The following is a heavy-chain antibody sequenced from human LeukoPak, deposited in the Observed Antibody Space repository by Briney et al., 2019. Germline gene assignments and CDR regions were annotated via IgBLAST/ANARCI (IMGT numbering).Heavy chain of an antibody. CDR3: ARGDYYDSSGYF. CDR1: GGTFSSYA. CDR2: IIPILGIA. D-gene: IGHD3-22*01. J-gene: IGHJ4*02. V-gene: IGHV1-69*04. Sequence: GASVKVSCKASGGTFSSYAISWVRQAPGQGLEWMGRIIPILGIANYAQKFQGRVTITADKSTSTAYMELSSLRSEDTAVYYCARGDYYDSSGYFWGQGTLVTVSS.